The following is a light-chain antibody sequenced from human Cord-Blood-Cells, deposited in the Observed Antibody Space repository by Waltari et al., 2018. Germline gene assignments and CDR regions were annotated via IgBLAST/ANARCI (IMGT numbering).Light chain of an antibody. CDR3: NSRDSSGTVV. J-gene: IGLJ2*01. CDR2: GKT. CDR1: SLRSYY. Sequence: SSELTQDPAVSVALGQTVRITCQGDSLRSYYASWYQQKPGQAPLLVIYGKTNRPSGIPDRFSGSSSGNTASLTITGAQAEDEADYYGNSRDSSGTVVFGGGTKLTVL. V-gene: IGLV3-19*01.